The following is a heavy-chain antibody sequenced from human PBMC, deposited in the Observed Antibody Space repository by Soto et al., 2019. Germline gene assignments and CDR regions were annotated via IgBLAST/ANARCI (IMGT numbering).Heavy chain of an antibody. Sequence: SETLSLTCSVPGDSISTVDYFWAWIRQPPGQALEYIGYIYKSATTYYNPSFESRVAISLDTSKSQFSLNVTSVTAADTAVYFCARGRYCLTGRCFPNWFDSWGKGTLVTVSS. D-gene: IGHD2-15*01. CDR3: ARGRYCLTGRCFPNWFDS. V-gene: IGHV4-30-4*01. CDR2: IYKSATT. CDR1: GDSISTVDYF. J-gene: IGHJ5*01.